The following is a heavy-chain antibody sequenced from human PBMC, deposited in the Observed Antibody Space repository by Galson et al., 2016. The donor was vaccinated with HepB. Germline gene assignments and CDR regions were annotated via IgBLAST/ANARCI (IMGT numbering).Heavy chain of an antibody. CDR2: IWYDGSNK. CDR3: ARDLGSSWRSGSFDF. J-gene: IGHJ4*02. V-gene: IGHV3-33*01. Sequence: SLRLPCAVSGFTLSGHALHWVRQAPGKGLEWVAIIWYDGSNKYYADSVKERFTISRDTSKNTLYLQMNSPRVEDTAVYYCARDLGSSWRSGSFDFWGQGSLVTVSS. D-gene: IGHD6-13*01. CDR1: GFTLSGHA.